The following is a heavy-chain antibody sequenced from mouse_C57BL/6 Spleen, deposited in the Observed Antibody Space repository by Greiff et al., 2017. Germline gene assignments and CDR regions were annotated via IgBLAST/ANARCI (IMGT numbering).Heavy chain of an antibody. CDR3: ARMVTTYYYAMDY. V-gene: IGHV1-53*01. D-gene: IGHD2-2*01. CDR2: INPSNGGT. J-gene: IGHJ4*01. Sequence: VQLQQPGTELVKPGASVKLSCKASGYTFTSYWMHWVKQRPGQGLEWIGNINPSNGGTNYNEKFKSKATLTVDKSSSTAYMQLSSLTSEDSAVYYCARMVTTYYYAMDYWGQGTSVTVSS. CDR1: GYTFTSYW.